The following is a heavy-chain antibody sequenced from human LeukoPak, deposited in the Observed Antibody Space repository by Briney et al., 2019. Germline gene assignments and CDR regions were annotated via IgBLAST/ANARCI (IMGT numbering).Heavy chain of an antibody. V-gene: IGHV3-74*01. CDR2: INGDGSST. CDR3: ARGGLNALEAFDI. J-gene: IGHJ3*02. Sequence: PGGSLRLSCAASGFTFSSYEMNWVRQAPGKGLVWVSRINGDGSSTRYADSVKGRFTISRDNAKNTLYLQMNSLRAEDTAVYYCARGGLNALEAFDIWGQGTLVTVCS. CDR1: GFTFSSYE. D-gene: IGHD1-1*01.